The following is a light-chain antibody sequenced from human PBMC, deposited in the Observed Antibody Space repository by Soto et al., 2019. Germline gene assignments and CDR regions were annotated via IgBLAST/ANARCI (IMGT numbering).Light chain of an antibody. CDR1: KLGDKY. CDR2: QDN. Sequence: SYELTQLPSVSVSPGQTASIACSGDKLGDKYTCWYQQKPGQSPVLVIYQDNKRPSGIPERFSGSKSENTATLTISGTQATDESYFDCQAWDNRAHVVFGGGTTVTVL. J-gene: IGLJ2*01. CDR3: QAWDNRAHVV. V-gene: IGLV3-1*01.